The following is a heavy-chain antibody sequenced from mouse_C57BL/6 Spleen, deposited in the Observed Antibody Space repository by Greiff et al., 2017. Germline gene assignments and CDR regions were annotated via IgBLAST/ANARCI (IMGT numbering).Heavy chain of an antibody. D-gene: IGHD1-1*01. J-gene: IGHJ1*03. Sequence: EVQRVESGGDLVKPGGSLKLSCAASGFTFSSYGMSWVRQTPNKRLEWVATISSGGSYTYYPDSVKGRFTISRDNAKNTLYLQMSSLKSEDTAMYYCARQRGNYYGSRPWYFDVWGTGTTVTVAS. V-gene: IGHV5-6*01. CDR3: ARQRGNYYGSRPWYFDV. CDR1: GFTFSSYG. CDR2: ISSGGSYT.